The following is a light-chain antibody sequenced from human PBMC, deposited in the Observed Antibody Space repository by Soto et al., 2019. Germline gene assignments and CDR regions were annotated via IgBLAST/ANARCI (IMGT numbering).Light chain of an antibody. CDR2: WAS. V-gene: IGKV4-1*01. CDR1: QSVLYSSNNKNY. Sequence: DIVLTQSPDSLAVSLGDRATINCKSSQSVLYSSNNKNYFAWYQQKPGQPPKLLIYWASTRESGVPDRFSGSGSGTDFTLTISSLQAEDVAVYYCQQYYSTPQTFGQGTKVEVK. J-gene: IGKJ1*01. CDR3: QQYYSTPQT.